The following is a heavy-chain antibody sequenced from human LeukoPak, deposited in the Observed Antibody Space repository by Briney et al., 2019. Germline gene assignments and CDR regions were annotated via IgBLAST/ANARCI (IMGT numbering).Heavy chain of an antibody. CDR3: AREGRGVDHDFDY. CDR1: GDSISSYY. CDR2: IYYSGST. V-gene: IGHV4-59*01. D-gene: IGHD5-12*01. J-gene: IGHJ4*02. Sequence: PSETLSLTCTVSGDSISSYYWSWIRQPPGKGLEWIGYIYYSGSTNYNPSLKSRVTISVDTSKNQFSLKLSSVTAADTAVYYCAREGRGVDHDFDYWGQGTLVTVSS.